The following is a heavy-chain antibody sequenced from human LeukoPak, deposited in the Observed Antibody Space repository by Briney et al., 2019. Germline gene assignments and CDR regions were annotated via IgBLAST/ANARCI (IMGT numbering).Heavy chain of an antibody. V-gene: IGHV4-39*02. CDR3: ARGGYCGGDCYENDAFDI. Sequence: PSETLSLTCTVSGGSISSSSYYWGWIRQPPGKGLKWIGSIYYSGSTYHNPSLESRVTISVDTSKNHFSLKLSSVTAADTAVYYCARGGYCGGDCYENDAFDIWGQGTVVTVSS. CDR2: IYYSGST. D-gene: IGHD2-21*02. CDR1: GGSISSSSYY. J-gene: IGHJ3*02.